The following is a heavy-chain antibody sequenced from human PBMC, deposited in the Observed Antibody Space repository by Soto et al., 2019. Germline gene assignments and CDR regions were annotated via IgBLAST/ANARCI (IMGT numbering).Heavy chain of an antibody. CDR1: GGTIVSYY. V-gene: IGHV4-59*12. Sequence: PLSLPCTVAGGTIVSYYGRWIRQPPGKGLEWIGYIYYSGSTYYNPSLKSRVTISVDTSKNQFSLKLSSVTAADTAVYHRARDPGRYYYMDVWGKGTTVTVSS. CDR2: IYYSGST. CDR3: ARDPGRYYYMDV. J-gene: IGHJ6*03.